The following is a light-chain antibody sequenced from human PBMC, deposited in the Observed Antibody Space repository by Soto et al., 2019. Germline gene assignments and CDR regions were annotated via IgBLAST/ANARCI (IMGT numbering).Light chain of an antibody. V-gene: IGKV3-20*01. CDR3: QQCYTTSGT. CDR1: QSVINNY. Sequence: EIVLTQSPGTLSLSPGERATLSCRASQSVINNYLAWYQQKPGQAPRLLIYGASNRPTGIPDRFSGSGSGTNFTLTISRLQPDDFATYYCQQCYTTSGTFGQGTRLEIK. CDR2: GAS. J-gene: IGKJ5*01.